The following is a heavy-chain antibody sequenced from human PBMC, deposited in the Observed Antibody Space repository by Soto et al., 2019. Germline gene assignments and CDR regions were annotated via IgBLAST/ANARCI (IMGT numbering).Heavy chain of an antibody. CDR1: GGIFNNYS. J-gene: IGHJ6*02. CDR3: ARGFSGVVGFFFGMDV. CDR2: IIPVFDLI. Sequence: QLVQSGAEVKKPGSSVRVSCKASGGIFNNYSVNWVRQAPGQGLEWMGGIIPVFDLIKYELKFQDRLAISAEKSTNTAYMDLSSLRSEDTAVYYCARGFSGVVGFFFGMDVWGQGTTVIVSS. D-gene: IGHD3-3*01. V-gene: IGHV1-69*17.